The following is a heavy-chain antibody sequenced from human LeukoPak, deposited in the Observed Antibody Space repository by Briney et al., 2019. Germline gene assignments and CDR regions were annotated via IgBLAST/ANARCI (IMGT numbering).Heavy chain of an antibody. J-gene: IGHJ4*01. CDR1: GDSIRSYF. Sequence: SETLSLTCTVSGDSIRSYFWNWIRRPPGKGLEWIGYIYYTGSTSYNPSLKSRVTISLDTSKSQFSLRLTSVTAADTAVYYCASHGSSGHDPLTWGQGTLVTVSS. CDR3: ASHGSSGHDPLT. CDR2: IYYTGST. D-gene: IGHD5-12*01. V-gene: IGHV4-59*08.